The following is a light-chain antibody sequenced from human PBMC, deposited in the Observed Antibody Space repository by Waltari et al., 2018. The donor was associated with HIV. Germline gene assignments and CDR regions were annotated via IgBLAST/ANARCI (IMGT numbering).Light chain of an antibody. CDR2: STN. CDR1: TGAVTSAYY. J-gene: IGLJ3*02. CDR3: QLYYDGAWV. Sequence: QTVVTQEPSLTVSPGGTVTLTRASSTGAVTSAYYPNWFRLKPGHAPRALIYSTNYKHSWTPVRFSGSLLGGKAALTLSGVQPEDEAEYYCQLYYDGAWVFGGGTKLTVL. V-gene: IGLV7-43*01.